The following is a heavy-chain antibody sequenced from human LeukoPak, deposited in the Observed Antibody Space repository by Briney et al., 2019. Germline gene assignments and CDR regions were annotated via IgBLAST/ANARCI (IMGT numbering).Heavy chain of an antibody. CDR3: ARVDIFTGPGAFDI. CDR1: GFSLSTSGMC. V-gene: IGHV2-70*11. D-gene: IGHD3-9*01. J-gene: IGHJ3*02. CDR2: IDWDDDK. Sequence: RMSGPALVKPTQTLTLTCIFSGFSLSTSGMCVSWIRQPPGKALEWLARIDWDDDKYYNTSLKTRLTISKDTSKNQAVLTMTNMDPVDTATYYCARVDIFTGPGAFDIWGQGTVVTVSS.